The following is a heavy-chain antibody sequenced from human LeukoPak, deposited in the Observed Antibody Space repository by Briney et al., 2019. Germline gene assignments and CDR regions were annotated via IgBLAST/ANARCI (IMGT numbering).Heavy chain of an antibody. CDR2: INHSGST. V-gene: IGHV4-34*01. D-gene: IGHD3-22*01. CDR3: ARGPDYYDSSGYA. J-gene: IGHJ5*02. CDR1: GGSFSGYY. Sequence: SETLSLTCAVYGGSFSGYYWSWIRQPPGKGLEWIGEINHSGSTNYNPSLKSRVTISVDTSKNQFSLKLSSATAADTAVYYCARGPDYYDSSGYAWGQGTLVTVSS.